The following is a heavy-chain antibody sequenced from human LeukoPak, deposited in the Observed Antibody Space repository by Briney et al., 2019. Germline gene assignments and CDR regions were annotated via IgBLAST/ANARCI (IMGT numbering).Heavy chain of an antibody. Sequence: GGSLRLSCAASGFTFGSYWMSWVRQAPGKGLEWVANIKQDGSEKYYVDSVKGRFTISRDNAKNSLYLQMNSLRAEDTAVYYCARDWLAKIAVAGNFDPWGQGTLVTVSS. V-gene: IGHV3-7*01. D-gene: IGHD6-19*01. J-gene: IGHJ5*02. CDR1: GFTFGSYW. CDR3: ARDWLAKIAVAGNFDP. CDR2: IKQDGSEK.